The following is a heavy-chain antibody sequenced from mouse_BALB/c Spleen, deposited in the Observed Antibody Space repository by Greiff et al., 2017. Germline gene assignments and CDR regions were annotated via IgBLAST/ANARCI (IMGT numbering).Heavy chain of an antibody. J-gene: IGHJ1*01. CDR3: AREGPWYFDV. CDR1: GFTFSDFY. Sequence: EVMLVESGGGLVQPGGSLRLSCATSGFTFSDFYMEWVRQPPGKRLEWIAASRNKANDYTTEYSASVKGRFIVSRDTSQSILYLQMNALRAEDTAIYYCAREGPWYFDVWGAGTTVTVSS. V-gene: IGHV7-1*02. CDR2: SRNKANDYTT. D-gene: IGHD3-3*01.